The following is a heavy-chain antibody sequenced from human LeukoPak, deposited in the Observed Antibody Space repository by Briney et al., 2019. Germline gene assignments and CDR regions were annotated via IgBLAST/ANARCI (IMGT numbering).Heavy chain of an antibody. J-gene: IGHJ4*02. CDR1: GVSFSGYY. Sequence: PSETLSLTCAVYGVSFSGYYWSWIRQPPGKGLEWIGEINHSGSTNYNPFLKSRVTISVETSKTQFSLKRSSVTGADTAVYYCAREGPEYYYDSSSLWDYWGQGTLVTVSS. CDR3: AREGPEYYYDSSSLWDY. V-gene: IGHV4-34*01. D-gene: IGHD3-22*01. CDR2: INHSGST.